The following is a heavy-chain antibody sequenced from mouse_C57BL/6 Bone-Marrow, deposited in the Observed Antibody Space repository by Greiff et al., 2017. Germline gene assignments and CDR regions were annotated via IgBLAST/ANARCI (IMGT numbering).Heavy chain of an antibody. CDR1: GFSFNTYA. V-gene: IGHV10-1*01. CDR3: VTHYYPFAY. Sequence: DVMLVESGGGLVQPKGSLKLSCAASGFSFNTYAMNWVRQAPGKGLEWVARIRSKSNNYATYYADSVKDRFTISRDDSESMLYLQMNNLKTEDTAMYYCVTHYYPFAYWGQGTLVTVSA. CDR2: IRSKSNNYAT. J-gene: IGHJ3*01. D-gene: IGHD1-1*01.